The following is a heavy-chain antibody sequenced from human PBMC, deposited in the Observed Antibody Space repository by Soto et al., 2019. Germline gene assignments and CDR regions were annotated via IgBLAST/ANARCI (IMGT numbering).Heavy chain of an antibody. CDR2: ISYDGSNK. D-gene: IGHD4-4*01. V-gene: IGHV3-30-3*01. CDR1: GFTFSSYA. Sequence: QVQLVESGGGVVQPGRSLRLSCAASGFTFSSYAMHWVRQAPGKGLEWVAVISYDGSNKYYADSVKGRFTISRDNSKNTLYLQMNSLRAEDTAVYYCARDLGNYGFDYWGQGTLVTVSS. J-gene: IGHJ4*02. CDR3: ARDLGNYGFDY.